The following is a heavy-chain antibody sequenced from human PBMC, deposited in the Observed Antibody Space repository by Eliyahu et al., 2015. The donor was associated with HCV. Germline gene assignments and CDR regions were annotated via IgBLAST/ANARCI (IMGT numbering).Heavy chain of an antibody. CDR3: ARGDGYNFLLDFDY. CDR1: XFPXXSYS. CDR2: IXSSSSYI. J-gene: IGHJ4*02. Sequence: EVQLVESGGGLVKPGGSLRLSCAAXXFPXXSYSMNWVRQAPGKGXGWVXSIXSSSSYIYYADSVKGRFTISRDNAKNSLYLQMNSLRAEDTAVYYCARGDGYNFLLDFDYWGQGTLVTVSS. D-gene: IGHD5-24*01. V-gene: IGHV3-21*01.